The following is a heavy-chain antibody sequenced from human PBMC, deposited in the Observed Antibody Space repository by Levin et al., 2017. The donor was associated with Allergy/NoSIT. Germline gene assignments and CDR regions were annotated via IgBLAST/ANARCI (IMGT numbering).Heavy chain of an antibody. Sequence: GGSLRLSCSASGFTFSHYAMSWVRQAPGKGLEWVSTISGSGADTHYTDSVKGRFTISRDNSKNTLYMEMSSLRAEDTAMYYCTKDVGIILFDYWGQGTLVTVSS. J-gene: IGHJ4*02. CDR2: ISGSGADT. CDR1: GFTFSHYA. D-gene: IGHD3-9*01. V-gene: IGHV3-23*01. CDR3: TKDVGIILFDY.